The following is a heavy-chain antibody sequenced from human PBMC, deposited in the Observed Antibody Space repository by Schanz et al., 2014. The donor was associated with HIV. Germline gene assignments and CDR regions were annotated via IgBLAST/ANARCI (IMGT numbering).Heavy chain of an antibody. CDR2: LIPIFGTT. J-gene: IGHJ6*02. CDR1: GDSFTSDA. Sequence: QVPLVQSGAEVKKPGSSVKVSCKTSGDSFTSDAINWVRQAPGQGLEWMGGLIPIFGTTNYTQKFQGRVTIAADESTSTTYLELSSLRSDDTAVYYCARGARYGMDVWGQGTTVTVSS. CDR3: ARGARYGMDV. V-gene: IGHV1-69*01.